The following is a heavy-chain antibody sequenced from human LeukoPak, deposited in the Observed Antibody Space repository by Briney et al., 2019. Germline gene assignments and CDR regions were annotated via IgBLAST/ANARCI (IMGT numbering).Heavy chain of an antibody. J-gene: IGHJ6*03. CDR1: GGSISSSSYY. CDR3: ARARYCSSTSCYGTYYYYYMDV. V-gene: IGHV4-39*07. Sequence: SETLSLTCTVSGGSISSSSYYWGWIRQPPGKGLEWIGSIYYSGSTYYNPSLKSRVTISVDTSKNQFSLKLSSVTAADTAVYYCARARYCSSTSCYGTYYYYYMDVWGKGTTVTVSS. D-gene: IGHD2-2*01. CDR2: IYYSGST.